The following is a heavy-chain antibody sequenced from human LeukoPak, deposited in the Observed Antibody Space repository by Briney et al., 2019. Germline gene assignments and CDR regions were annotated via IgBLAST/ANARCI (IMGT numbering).Heavy chain of an antibody. CDR2: INHSGST. CDR1: GGSFSGYY. D-gene: IGHD2-2*02. V-gene: IGHV4-34*01. J-gene: IGHJ6*03. CDR3: ARGVRAVVPAAIPRYYYYYMDV. Sequence: SETLSLTCAVYGGSFSGYYWSWIRQPPGKGLEWSGEINHSGSTNYNPSLKSRVTISVDTSKNQFSLKLSSVTAADTAVYYCARGVRAVVPAAIPRYYYYYMDVWGKGTTVTVSS.